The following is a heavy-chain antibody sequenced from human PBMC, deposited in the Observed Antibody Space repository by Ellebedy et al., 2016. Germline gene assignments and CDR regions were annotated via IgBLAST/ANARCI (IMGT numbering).Heavy chain of an antibody. J-gene: IGHJ3*02. D-gene: IGHD2-21*02. CDR1: GFTVSSNH. CDR2: IYSGGSI. V-gene: IGHV3-53*01. Sequence: GGSLRLSCAASGFTVSSNHMSWVRQAPGKGLEWVSVIYSGGSIYYADSVKGRFTISRDNSKNTLYLQMNSLRAEDTAVYYCAKSFVVVTSYAFDIWGQGTMVTVSS. CDR3: AKSFVVVTSYAFDI.